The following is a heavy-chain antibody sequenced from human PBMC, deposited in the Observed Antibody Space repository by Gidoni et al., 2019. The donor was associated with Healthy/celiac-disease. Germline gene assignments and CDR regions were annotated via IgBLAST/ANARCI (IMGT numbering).Heavy chain of an antibody. Sequence: VQLQESGPGLVKPSETLSLTCTVSGGSISSYYWSWIRQPPGKGLEWIGSIYYSGSTNYNPSLKSRVTISVDTSKNQFSLKLSSVTAADTAVYYCATRGYGGDYWGQGTLVTVSS. J-gene: IGHJ4*02. D-gene: IGHD4-17*01. CDR2: IYYSGST. V-gene: IGHV4-59*01. CDR3: ATRGYGGDY. CDR1: GGSISSYY.